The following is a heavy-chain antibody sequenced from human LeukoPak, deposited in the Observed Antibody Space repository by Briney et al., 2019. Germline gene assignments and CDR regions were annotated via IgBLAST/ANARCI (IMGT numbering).Heavy chain of an antibody. D-gene: IGHD3-22*01. CDR2: IYHSGST. Sequence: PSGTLSLTCAVSGGSISSSNWWSWVRQPPGKGLEWIGEIYHSGSTNYNPSLKSRVTISVDKSKNQFSLKLSSVTAADTAVYYCARFPLGDYYYDSSGYYLHAFDIWGQGTMVTVSS. V-gene: IGHV4-4*02. CDR1: GGSISSSNW. J-gene: IGHJ3*02. CDR3: ARFPLGDYYYDSSGYYLHAFDI.